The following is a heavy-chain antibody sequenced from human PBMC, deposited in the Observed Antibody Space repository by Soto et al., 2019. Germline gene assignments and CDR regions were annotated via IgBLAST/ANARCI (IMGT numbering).Heavy chain of an antibody. CDR3: AREDDYLTWFDP. D-gene: IGHD4-17*01. CDR1: GFTFSSYS. V-gene: IGHV3-48*01. CDR2: ISSSSRTI. J-gene: IGHJ5*02. Sequence: EVQLVESGGGLVQPGGSLRLSCAASGFTFSSYSMNWVRQAPGKGLEWVSYISSSSRTIYYAASVKGRFTISRANAKHSRYLRMNSLRARETAVYCCAREDDYLTWFDPGGKGTLVTVSS.